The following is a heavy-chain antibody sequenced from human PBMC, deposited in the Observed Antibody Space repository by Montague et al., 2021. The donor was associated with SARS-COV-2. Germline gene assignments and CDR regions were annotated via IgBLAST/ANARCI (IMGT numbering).Heavy chain of an antibody. D-gene: IGHD3-22*01. Sequence: SLRLSCAASGFTFSRYDMHWVRQATGKGLEWVSAIGTAGDTYYPGSVKGRFTISRENAKNSLYLQMNSLRAGDTAVYYCARGDCSGYYYLFDYWGQGTLVTVSS. J-gene: IGHJ4*02. CDR3: ARGDCSGYYYLFDY. CDR1: GFTFSRYD. CDR2: IGTAGDT. V-gene: IGHV3-13*04.